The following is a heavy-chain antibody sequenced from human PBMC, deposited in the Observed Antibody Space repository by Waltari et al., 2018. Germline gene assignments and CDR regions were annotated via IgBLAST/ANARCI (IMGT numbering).Heavy chain of an antibody. J-gene: IGHJ6*02. CDR2: IYPGDSDT. Sequence: VQLVQSGAEVKKPGESLNISCKDSGYSFTTHWIGWVRQMPGKGLEWMGIIYPGDSDTRYSPSFQGQVTISADRSISTAYLQWSSLKASDTAIYYSARRRNYPGAAMDVWGQGTTVTVSS. CDR3: ARRRNYPGAAMDV. CDR1: GYSFTTHW. D-gene: IGHD4-4*01. V-gene: IGHV5-51*01.